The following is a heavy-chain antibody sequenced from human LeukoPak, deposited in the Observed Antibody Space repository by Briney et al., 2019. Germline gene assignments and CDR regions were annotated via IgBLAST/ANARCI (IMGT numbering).Heavy chain of an antibody. CDR3: ATYSSSWPNYYYYYMDV. V-gene: IGHV1-69*13. Sequence: GASVKVSCKASGGTFSSYAISWVRQAPGQGLEWMGGIIPIFGTANYAQKFQGRVTITADESTSTAYMELSSLRSEDTAVYYCATYSSSWPNYYYYYMDVWGKGTTVTVSS. CDR2: IIPIFGTA. J-gene: IGHJ6*03. CDR1: GGTFSSYA. D-gene: IGHD6-13*01.